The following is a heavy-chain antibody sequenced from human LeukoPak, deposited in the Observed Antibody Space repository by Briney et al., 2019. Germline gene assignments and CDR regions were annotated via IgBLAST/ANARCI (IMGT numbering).Heavy chain of an antibody. Sequence: SETLSLTCTVSGGSISSSSYYWSWIRQPPGKGLEWIGYIYYSGSTNYNPSLKSRVTISVDTSKNQFSLKLSSVTAADTAVYYCARYRYGSGSRYFDYWGQGTLVTVSS. CDR2: IYYSGST. CDR3: ARYRYGSGSRYFDY. J-gene: IGHJ4*02. CDR1: GGSISSSSYY. V-gene: IGHV4-61*01. D-gene: IGHD3-10*01.